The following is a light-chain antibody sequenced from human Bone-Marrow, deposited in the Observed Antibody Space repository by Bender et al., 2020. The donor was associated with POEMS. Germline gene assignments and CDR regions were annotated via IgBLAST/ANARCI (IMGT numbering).Light chain of an antibody. CDR3: SSYAGSNNLV. CDR2: DVS. CDR1: SSDVDPYES. Sequence: QSALTQPRSVSGSPGQSVTISCTATSSDVDPYESVSWYQQHPGKAPKLVMYDVSKRPSGVPDRFSGSKSGTSASLAITGLQAEDEADYYCSSYAGSNNLVFGGGTKLTVL. J-gene: IGLJ2*01. V-gene: IGLV2-11*01.